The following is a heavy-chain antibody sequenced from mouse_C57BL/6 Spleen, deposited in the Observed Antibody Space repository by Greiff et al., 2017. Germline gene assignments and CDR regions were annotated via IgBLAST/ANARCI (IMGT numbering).Heavy chain of an antibody. J-gene: IGHJ4*01. Sequence: VQLQQPGAELVKPGASVKLSCKASGYTFTSYWMQWVKQRPGQGLEWIGEIDPSDSYTNYNQKFKGKATLTVDTSSSTAYMQLSSLTSEDSAVYYCARIYYEMDYWGQGTSVTVSS. V-gene: IGHV1-50*01. CDR2: IDPSDSYT. CDR1: GYTFTSYW. CDR3: ARIYYEMDY.